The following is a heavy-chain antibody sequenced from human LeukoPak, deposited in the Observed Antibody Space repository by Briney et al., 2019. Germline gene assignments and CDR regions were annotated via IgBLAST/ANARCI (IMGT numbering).Heavy chain of an antibody. CDR1: GFPSIEYS. J-gene: IGHJ4*02. D-gene: IGHD1-1*01. Sequence: GGSLRLSCTAPGFPSIEYSMNWVRQVPGKGLEWISYIGIDSGNTKYADSVGGRFTISADKAKNSLYLQMNSLRVEDTAVYYCARDHNYAFDNWGQGTLVSVAS. V-gene: IGHV3-48*01. CDR3: ARDHNYAFDN. CDR2: IGIDSGNT.